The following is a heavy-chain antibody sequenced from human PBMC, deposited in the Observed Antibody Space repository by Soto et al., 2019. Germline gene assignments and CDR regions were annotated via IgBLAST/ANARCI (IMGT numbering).Heavy chain of an antibody. Sequence: ASVKVSCVASGFSITSYAMSWGRQDPGKGLEWASAISASGGSTYADSVKGRFTISRDNSKNTLYLQMNSLRVEDTAVYYCAKVLSSGSYSGALEYWGQGALVTVSS. CDR1: GFSITSYA. CDR3: AKVLSSGSYSGALEY. D-gene: IGHD1-26*01. J-gene: IGHJ4*02. V-gene: IGHV3-23*01. CDR2: ISASGGST.